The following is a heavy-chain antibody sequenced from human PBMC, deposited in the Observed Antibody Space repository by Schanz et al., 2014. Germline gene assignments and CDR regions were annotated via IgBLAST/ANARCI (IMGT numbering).Heavy chain of an antibody. D-gene: IGHD5-12*01. CDR2: IWYDGTDR. CDR3: ARDGGRDGYNLAFDV. CDR1: GFTFNNYG. V-gene: IGHV3-33*01. J-gene: IGHJ3*01. Sequence: QVQLVESGGGVVRPGRSLRLSCAASGFTFNNYGMHWVRQAPGKGLEWVAVIWYDGTDRYYADSVKGRFTISRDNAKNSLYLEMTSLRGEDTAVYFCARDGGRDGYNLAFDVWGQGTLVTVSS.